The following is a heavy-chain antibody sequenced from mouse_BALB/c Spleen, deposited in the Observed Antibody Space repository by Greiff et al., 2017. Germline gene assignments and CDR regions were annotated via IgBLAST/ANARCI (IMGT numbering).Heavy chain of an antibody. J-gene: IGHJ4*01. Sequence: EVQLVESGGGLVQPGGSRKLSCAASGFTFSSFGMHWVRQAPEKGLEWVAYISSGSSTIYYADTVKGRFTISRDNPKNTLFLQMTSLRSEDTAMYYCASDYDYYAMDYWGQGTSVTVSS. D-gene: IGHD2-4*01. CDR1: GFTFSSFG. CDR2: ISSGSSTI. V-gene: IGHV5-17*02. CDR3: ASDYDYYAMDY.